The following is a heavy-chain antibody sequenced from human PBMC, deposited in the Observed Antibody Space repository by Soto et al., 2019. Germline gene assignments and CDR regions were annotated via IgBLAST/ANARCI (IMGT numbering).Heavy chain of an antibody. CDR2: INPNSGGT. Sequence: QVQLVQSGAEVKKPGASVKVSCKASGYTFTGYYMHWVRQAPGQGHARMGWINPNSGGTNYAQKFQGWVTMTRDPCISTAYMELNRLRSDDTAVYYCARGIATVTTFYYDMDVWGKGTTVTVSS. CDR1: GYTFTGYY. J-gene: IGHJ6*03. V-gene: IGHV1-2*04. D-gene: IGHD4-17*01. CDR3: ARGIATVTTFYYDMDV.